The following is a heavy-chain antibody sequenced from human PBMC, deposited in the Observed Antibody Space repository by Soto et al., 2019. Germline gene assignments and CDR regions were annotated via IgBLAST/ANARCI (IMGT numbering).Heavy chain of an antibody. Sequence: QVQLQESGPGLVKPSQTLSLTCTVSGGSISSGDYYWSWIRQPPGKGLEWIGYIYYSGSTYYNPSLKSRVTXXVXPXKNQFSRKLSSVTAADTAVYYCARGDVEMATGPFDYWGQGTLVTVSS. CDR1: GGSISSGDYY. D-gene: IGHD5-12*01. V-gene: IGHV4-30-4*01. J-gene: IGHJ4*02. CDR3: ARGDVEMATGPFDY. CDR2: IYYSGST.